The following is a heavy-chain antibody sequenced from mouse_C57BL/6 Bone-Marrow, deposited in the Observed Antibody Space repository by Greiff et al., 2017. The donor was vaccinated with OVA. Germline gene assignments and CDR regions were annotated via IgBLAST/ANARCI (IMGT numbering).Heavy chain of an antibody. CDR2: IYPGDGDT. CDR1: GYAFSSSW. V-gene: IGHV1-82*01. CDR3: AREDLLFPLAY. D-gene: IGHD2-10*01. Sequence: QVQLQQSGPELVKPGASVKISCKASGYAFSSSWMNWVKQRPGKGLEWIGRIYPGDGDTNYNGKFKGKATLTADKSSSTAYMQLSSLTSEDSAVYFCAREDLLFPLAYWGQGTLVTVSA. J-gene: IGHJ3*01.